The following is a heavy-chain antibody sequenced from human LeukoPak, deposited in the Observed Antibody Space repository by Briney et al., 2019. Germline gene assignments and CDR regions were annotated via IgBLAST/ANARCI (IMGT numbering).Heavy chain of an antibody. J-gene: IGHJ4*02. V-gene: IGHV4-38-2*02. CDR1: GYSISSGYY. D-gene: IGHD3-9*01. CDR2: IYYSGST. CDR3: ARSPAPDFLPARLPGYFFDY. Sequence: SETLSLTCSVSGYSISSGYYWDWIRQPPGKGLEWIGSIYYSGSTYYNPSLKSRVTISVDTSKNQFSLKLSSVTAADTAVYYCARSPAPDFLPARLPGYFFDYWGQGTLVTVSS.